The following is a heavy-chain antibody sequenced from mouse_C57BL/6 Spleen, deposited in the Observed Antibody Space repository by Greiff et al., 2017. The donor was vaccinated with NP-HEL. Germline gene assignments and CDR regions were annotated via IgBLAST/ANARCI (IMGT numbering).Heavy chain of an antibody. D-gene: IGHD2-2*01. CDR3: ARWGYDEDWFAY. CDR1: GYTFTSYW. J-gene: IGHJ3*01. Sequence: QVQLQQSGAELVKPGASVKMSCKASGYTFTSYWITWVKQRPGQGLEWIGDIYPGSGSTNYNEKFKSKATLTVDTSSSTAYMQLSSLTSEDSAVYYCARWGYDEDWFAYWGQGTLVTVSA. V-gene: IGHV1-55*01. CDR2: IYPGSGST.